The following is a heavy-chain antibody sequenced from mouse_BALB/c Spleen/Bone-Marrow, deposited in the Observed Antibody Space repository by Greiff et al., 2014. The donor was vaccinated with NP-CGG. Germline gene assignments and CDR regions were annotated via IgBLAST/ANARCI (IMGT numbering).Heavy chain of an antibody. D-gene: IGHD2-3*01. CDR3: ASYDGSYFDV. J-gene: IGHJ1*01. CDR2: IYPGNVNT. V-gene: IGHV1S56*01. CDR1: GYTFTSYY. Sequence: LQESGPELVKPGASVRIFCKASGYTFTSYYIHWVKQRPGQGLEWIGWIYPGNVNTKYNEKFKGKATLTADKSSSTAYMQLSSLTSEDSAVYFCASYDGSYFDVWGAGTTVTVSS.